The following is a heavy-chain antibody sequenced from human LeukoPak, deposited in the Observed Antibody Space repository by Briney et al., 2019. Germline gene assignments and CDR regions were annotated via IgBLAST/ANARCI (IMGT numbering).Heavy chain of an antibody. CDR3: ARDGGNSGSYYEVHY. CDR1: GGTFSSYA. Sequence: SVKVSCKASGGTFSSYAISWVRQAPGQGLEWMGGIVPIFGTANYAQKFQGRVTITADESTSTAYMELSSLRSEDTAVYYCARDGGNSGSYYEVHYWGQGTLVAVSS. D-gene: IGHD1-26*01. J-gene: IGHJ4*02. CDR2: IVPIFGTA. V-gene: IGHV1-69*13.